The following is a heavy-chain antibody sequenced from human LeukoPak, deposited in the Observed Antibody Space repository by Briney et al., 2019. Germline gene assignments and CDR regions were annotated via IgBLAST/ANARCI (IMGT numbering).Heavy chain of an antibody. D-gene: IGHD6-13*01. Sequence: ASVKVSCKASGGTFSSYAISWVRQATGQGLEWMGWMNPNSGNTGYAQKFQGRVTMTRNTSISTAYMELSSLRSEDTAVYYCARLWLGGPYSSSWYADRDDYWGQGTLVTVSS. J-gene: IGHJ4*02. CDR2: MNPNSGNT. V-gene: IGHV1-8*02. CDR1: GGTFSSYA. CDR3: ARLWLGGPYSSSWYADRDDY.